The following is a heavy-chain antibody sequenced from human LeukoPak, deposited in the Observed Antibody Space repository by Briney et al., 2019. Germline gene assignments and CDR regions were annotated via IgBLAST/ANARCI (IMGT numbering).Heavy chain of an antibody. V-gene: IGHV4-61*02. CDR2: IYTSGST. Sequence: SQTLSLTCTVSGGSISSGSYYWSWIRQLAGKGLEWIGRIYTSGSTNYNPSLKSRVTISVDTSKNQFSLKLSSVTAADTAVYYCASNRVGSMFDPWGQGTLVTVSS. J-gene: IGHJ5*02. CDR3: ASNRVGSMFDP. D-gene: IGHD2-2*03. CDR1: GGSISSGSYY.